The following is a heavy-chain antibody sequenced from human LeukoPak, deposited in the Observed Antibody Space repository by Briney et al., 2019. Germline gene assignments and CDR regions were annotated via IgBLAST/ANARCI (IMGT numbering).Heavy chain of an antibody. D-gene: IGHD2-15*01. CDR1: GGTFSSYA. J-gene: IGHJ5*02. Sequence: ASVKVSCKASGGTFSSYAISWVRQAPGQGLEWMGIINPSGGSTSYAQKFQGRVTMTRDMSTSTVYMELSSLRSDDTAVYYCARVEYCSGGSCYRGAFDPWGQGTLVTVSS. CDR3: ARVEYCSGGSCYRGAFDP. CDR2: INPSGGST. V-gene: IGHV1-46*01.